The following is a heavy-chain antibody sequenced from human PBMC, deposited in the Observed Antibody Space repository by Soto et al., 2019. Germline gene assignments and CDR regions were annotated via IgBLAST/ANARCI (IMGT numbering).Heavy chain of an antibody. D-gene: IGHD1-1*01. V-gene: IGHV1-69*12. CDR1: GGTFSSSA. Sequence: QVQLVQSGAELKEPGSSVKVSCKTSGGTFSSSAISWLRQAPGQGLEWMGGIIPLFRTPDYAQKFQGRVTIAADEYTSPAYMELSSLRSEDTAVYYCARDHERLQLSGTYYDILDVWGQGTTITVSS. CDR2: IIPLFRTP. CDR3: ARDHERLQLSGTYYDILDV. J-gene: IGHJ6*02.